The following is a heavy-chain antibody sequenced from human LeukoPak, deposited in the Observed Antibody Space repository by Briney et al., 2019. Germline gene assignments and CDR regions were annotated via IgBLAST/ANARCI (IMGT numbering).Heavy chain of an antibody. D-gene: IGHD2/OR15-2a*01. CDR2: IRSDGDTM. V-gene: IGHV3-48*02. Sequence: GGSLRLSCVASGFIFSTDPVNWARQAPGKGLEWLSNIRSDGDTMTYADSVKGRFTTSRDNAKNSLYLQMDSLRDEDTAVYYCVRDNFYAFDIWGQGTMVTVSS. CDR3: VRDNFYAFDI. J-gene: IGHJ3*02. CDR1: GFIFSTDP.